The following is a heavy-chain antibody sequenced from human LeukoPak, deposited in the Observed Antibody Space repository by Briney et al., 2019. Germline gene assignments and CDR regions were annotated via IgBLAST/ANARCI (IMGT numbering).Heavy chain of an antibody. CDR1: GGSISSGGYY. J-gene: IGHJ4*02. Sequence: PSETLSLTCTVSGGSISSGGYYWSWIRQHPGKGLEWIGYIYYSGSTYYNPSLKSRVTISVDTSKNQFSLKLSSVTAADTAVYYCARGIAAAGMDWGQGTLVTVSS. V-gene: IGHV4-31*03. D-gene: IGHD6-13*01. CDR2: IYYSGST. CDR3: ARGIAAAGMD.